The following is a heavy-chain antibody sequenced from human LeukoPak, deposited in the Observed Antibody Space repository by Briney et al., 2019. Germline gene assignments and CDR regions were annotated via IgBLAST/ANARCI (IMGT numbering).Heavy chain of an antibody. D-gene: IGHD2-2*01. V-gene: IGHV4-4*07. CDR1: AGSLSTYY. J-gene: IGHJ4*02. Sequence: SETLSLTCTVAAGSLSTYYWSWVRPSAGKGLEWVGRIYTSGSNNYNPSLKSRVTMSGDTYKNQFSLKLTSVAAADTAVYYCARVPFVVLPSADRSYFFDYWGEGTLVTVSS. CDR3: ARVPFVVLPSADRSYFFDY. CDR2: IYTSGSN.